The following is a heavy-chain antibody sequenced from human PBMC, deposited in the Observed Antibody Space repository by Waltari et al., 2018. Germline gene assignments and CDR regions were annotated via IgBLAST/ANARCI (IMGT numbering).Heavy chain of an antibody. D-gene: IGHD4-4*01. Sequence: QIQLVQSGAEVKKPGASVKVSCKVSGSIFTSYGVNWVRQAPGQGLEWMGGISTYNGNTNYARNRQGRFTVTRDTSTSTAYRELRSLKSDDTAVYYCARGPSNYNWFDPWGQGTLVTVSS. CDR3: ARGPSNYNWFDP. J-gene: IGHJ5*02. CDR1: GSIFTSYG. CDR2: ISTYNGNT. V-gene: IGHV1-18*01.